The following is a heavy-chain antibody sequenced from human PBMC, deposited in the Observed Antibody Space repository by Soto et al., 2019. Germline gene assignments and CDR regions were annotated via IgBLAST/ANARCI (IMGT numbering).Heavy chain of an antibody. V-gene: IGHV1-18*01. CDR2: ISAYSGDT. CDR1: GYTFTNYG. J-gene: IGHJ4*02. Sequence: QVHLVQSGAEVKKPGASVKVSCKASGYTFTNYGITWVRQAPGQGLEWMGWISAYSGDTKYVQKLQGRVTVTTDTSTNTAYMELRSLRSDDTAVYYCARENYDFWSGLLLDYRGQGTLVTVSS. D-gene: IGHD3-3*01. CDR3: ARENYDFWSGLLLDY.